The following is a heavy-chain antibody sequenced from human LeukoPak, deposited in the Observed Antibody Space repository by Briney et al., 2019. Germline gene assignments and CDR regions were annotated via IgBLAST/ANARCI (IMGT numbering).Heavy chain of an antibody. J-gene: IGHJ4*02. D-gene: IGHD4-23*01. CDR2: ISVYNGNT. CDR1: GYTFSIYG. V-gene: IGHV1-18*01. Sequence: GASVKVSCKASGYTFSIYGFSWVRQAPGQGLEWMGWISVYNGNTNYAQKFQGRVTMTTDTSTGTAHMELRSLRSDDTAVYYCARQGYSGHSQGAADYWGQGTLVTVSS. CDR3: ARQGYSGHSQGAADY.